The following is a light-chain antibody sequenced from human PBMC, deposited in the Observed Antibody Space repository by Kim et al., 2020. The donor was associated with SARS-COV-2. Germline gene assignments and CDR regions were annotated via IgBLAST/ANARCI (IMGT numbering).Light chain of an antibody. CDR3: QSYDSSNHVV. Sequence: KTVTITCTGSSSSIASKYVQWYQQRPGSAPTTVIYEDNQRPSGVPDRFSGSIDSSSNSASLTISGLKTEDEADYYCQSYDSSNHVVFGGGTQLTVL. J-gene: IGLJ2*01. CDR2: EDN. CDR1: SSSIASKY. V-gene: IGLV6-57*02.